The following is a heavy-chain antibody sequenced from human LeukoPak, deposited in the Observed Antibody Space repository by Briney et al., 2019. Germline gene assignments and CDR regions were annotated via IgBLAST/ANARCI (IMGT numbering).Heavy chain of an antibody. J-gene: IGHJ4*02. D-gene: IGHD5-12*01. V-gene: IGHV3-11*01. CDR3: ARDYSPNIVATIAYDY. Sequence: PGGSLRLSCAASGFTFSDYYMSWIRQAPGKGLEWVSYISSSGSTIYYADSVKGRFTISRDNAKNSLYLQMNSLRAEDTAVYYCARDYSPNIVATIAYDYWGQGTLVTVSS. CDR2: ISSSGSTI. CDR1: GFTFSDYY.